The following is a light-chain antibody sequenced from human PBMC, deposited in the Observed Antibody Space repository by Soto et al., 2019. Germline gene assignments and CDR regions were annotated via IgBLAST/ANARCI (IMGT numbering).Light chain of an antibody. CDR2: DTS. CDR1: QRISDN. J-gene: IGKJ1*01. Sequence: EIVLTQSPGTLSLSPGERATLSCRASQRISDNLAWYQQKPGQAPRLLIYDTSTRAAGIAARFSGSGSGTEFTLTISSLQSEDSAVYYCQQYVHWPPGAFGQGTKVDIK. V-gene: IGKV3-15*01. CDR3: QQYVHWPPGA.